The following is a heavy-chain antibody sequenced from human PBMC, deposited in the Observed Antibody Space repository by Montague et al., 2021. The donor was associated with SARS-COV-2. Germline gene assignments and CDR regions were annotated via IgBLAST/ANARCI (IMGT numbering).Heavy chain of an antibody. D-gene: IGHD5-12*01. V-gene: IGHV4-59*01. CDR1: GGSISSYY. CDR2: IYYSGST. Sequence: SETLPLTCTVSGGSISSYYCYWIRQSPGKGLEWIGYIYYSGSTKXNPSFKSRVTMLVDTSKRQMSLRLNSVTAADTAVYYCAGDRGRFWHFDLWGRGTLVTVSS. CDR3: AGDRGRFWHFDL. J-gene: IGHJ2*01.